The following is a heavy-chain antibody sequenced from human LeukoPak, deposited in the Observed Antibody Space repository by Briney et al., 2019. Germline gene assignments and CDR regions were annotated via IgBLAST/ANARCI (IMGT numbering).Heavy chain of an antibody. CDR3: ARDNGGARWLVD. CDR1: GGSITTSNW. V-gene: IGHV4-4*02. Sequence: SETLSLTCAVSGGSITTSNWWTWVRQPPGKGLEWIGQIYHTETTNYNPSLKSRVTISLDKSKNQFSLKLTSVTAADTAVYYCARDNGGARWLVDWGQGTLVTISS. D-gene: IGHD2-21*01. J-gene: IGHJ4*02. CDR2: IYHTETT.